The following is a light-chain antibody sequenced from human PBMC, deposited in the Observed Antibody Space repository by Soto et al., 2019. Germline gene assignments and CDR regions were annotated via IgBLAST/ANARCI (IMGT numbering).Light chain of an antibody. CDR2: AAS. Sequence: VIWMTQSPYLLSASTGDGGAISCRLSQGISSYLAWYQQKPGKAPELLIYAASTLQSGVPSRFSGSGSGTEFTLTISSLQPDDVATYYCQNYNSYSEACGQGTKVDIK. CDR3: QNYNSYSEA. CDR1: QGISSY. J-gene: IGKJ1*01. V-gene: IGKV1D-8*03.